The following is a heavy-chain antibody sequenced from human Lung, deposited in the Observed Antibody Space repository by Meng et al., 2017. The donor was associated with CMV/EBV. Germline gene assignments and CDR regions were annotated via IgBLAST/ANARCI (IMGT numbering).Heavy chain of an antibody. CDR2: IYWNDDK. Sequence: SGXXLVKPTQTLTLTCTFSGFSLSTNGVGVGWIRQPPGKALEWLALIYWNDDKRYSPSLRTRLTITKDTSKNQVVLRMANLDPVDTATYFCAHRPLYPNVFYFWGQGXMVTVSS. CDR3: AHRPLYPNVFYF. D-gene: IGHD3-16*02. CDR1: GFSLSTNGVG. V-gene: IGHV2-5*01. J-gene: IGHJ3*01.